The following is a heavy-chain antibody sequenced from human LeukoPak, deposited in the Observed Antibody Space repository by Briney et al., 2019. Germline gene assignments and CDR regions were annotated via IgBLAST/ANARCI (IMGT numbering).Heavy chain of an antibody. D-gene: IGHD3-3*01. V-gene: IGHV3-33*01. CDR1: GFTFSSYG. Sequence: GGSLRLSCAASGFTFSSYGMHWVRQAPGKGLEWVAIIWYDGSNKYYADSVKGRFTISRDNSKNTLYLQVNSLRAEDTAVYYCARDGSFWRGYPYYYDYWGQGTLVTVSS. J-gene: IGHJ4*02. CDR2: IWYDGSNK. CDR3: ARDGSFWRGYPYYYDY.